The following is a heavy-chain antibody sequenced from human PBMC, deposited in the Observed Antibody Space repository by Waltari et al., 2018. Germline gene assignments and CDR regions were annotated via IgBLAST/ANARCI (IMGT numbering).Heavy chain of an antibody. CDR3: VRGKGSYWFDP. CDR1: GFSFGDHY. V-gene: IGHV3-72*01. Sequence: EVQLVESGGGLVQPGGSLRLSCAASGFSFGDHYMDWVRQAPGKGLDWVGRIRNKANTYTTEYAASVKGRFTVSRDDSKNSVFLQMNSLKIEDTAVYYCVRGKGSYWFDPWGQGTLVSVSS. CDR2: IRNKANTYTT. D-gene: IGHD1-26*01. J-gene: IGHJ5*02.